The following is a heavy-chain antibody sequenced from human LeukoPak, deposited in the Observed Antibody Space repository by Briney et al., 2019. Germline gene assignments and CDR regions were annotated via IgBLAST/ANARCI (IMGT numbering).Heavy chain of an antibody. D-gene: IGHD4-17*01. CDR1: SGSISSRSYY. Sequence: SGTLSLTCTASSGSISSRSYYWGWIRQPPGKGLEWIGSIYYSGSTNYSPSLKSRVTISVDTTKNHFSLKLSSVTAADTAVYYCAIQYGDYRFDYWGQGTLVTVSS. V-gene: IGHV4-39*02. CDR3: AIQYGDYRFDY. J-gene: IGHJ4*02. CDR2: IYYSGST.